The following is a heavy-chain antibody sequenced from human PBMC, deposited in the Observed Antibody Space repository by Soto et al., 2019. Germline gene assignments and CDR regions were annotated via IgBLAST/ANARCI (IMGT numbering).Heavy chain of an antibody. Sequence: QVQLVQSGAEVKKPGSSVKVSCRSSGDTFSSYIVNWLRQAPGRGLEWVGRSILVLGTTDYAQSFRGRVTIPADRSTXTXYXELSSLRSQDTAVYYCARRRYCGYDCYQKRYYGMDVWGQGTTVTVAS. CDR1: GDTFSSYI. CDR3: ARRRYCGYDCYQKRYYGMDV. J-gene: IGHJ6*02. D-gene: IGHD2-21*02. V-gene: IGHV1-69*08. CDR2: SILVLGTT.